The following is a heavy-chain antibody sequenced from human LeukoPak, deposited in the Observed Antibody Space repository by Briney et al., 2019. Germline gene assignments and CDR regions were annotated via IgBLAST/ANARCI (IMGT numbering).Heavy chain of an antibody. CDR2: IYHSGST. Sequence: PSQTLSLTCAVSGGSISCGGYSWSWIRQPPGKGLEWIGYIYHSGSTYYNPSLKSRVTISVDRSKNQFSLKLSSVTAADTAVYYCARVRSGSGSYNWLDPWGQGTLVTVSS. D-gene: IGHD3-10*01. V-gene: IGHV4-30-2*01. CDR1: GGSISCGGYS. CDR3: ARVRSGSGSYNWLDP. J-gene: IGHJ5*02.